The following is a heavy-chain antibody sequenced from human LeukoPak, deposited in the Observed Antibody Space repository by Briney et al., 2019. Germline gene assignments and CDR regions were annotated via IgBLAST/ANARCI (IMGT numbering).Heavy chain of an antibody. CDR2: VYPGDSET. CDR1: GYTSNTYW. D-gene: IGHD2-15*01. V-gene: IGHV5-51*01. J-gene: IGHJ4*02. CDR3: ASPRCSGGGCYSGLDY. Sequence: LGESLKISCKGSGYTSNTYWIGWVRQMPGKGLEWMGIVYPGDSETRYSPSFQGQVTISADKSISTAYLQWISLKASDTAMYYCASPRCSGGGCYSGLDYWGQGTLVTVSS.